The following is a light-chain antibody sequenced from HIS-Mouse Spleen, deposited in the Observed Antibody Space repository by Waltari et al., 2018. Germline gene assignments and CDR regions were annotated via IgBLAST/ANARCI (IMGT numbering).Light chain of an antibody. CDR2: SNN. J-gene: IGLJ2*01. CDR3: AAWDDSLNGPV. Sequence: QSVLTQPPSASGTPGQRVTISCSGSSSNIGSNTVNWYQQLPGTAPKLLINSNNKRPSGVPDRSPGSKSGTSASLAISGLQSEDEADYYCAAWDDSLNGPVFGGGTKLTVL. V-gene: IGLV1-44*01. CDR1: SSNIGSNT.